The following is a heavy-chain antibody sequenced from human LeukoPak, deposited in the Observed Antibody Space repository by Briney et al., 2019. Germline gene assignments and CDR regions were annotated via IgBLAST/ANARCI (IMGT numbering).Heavy chain of an antibody. V-gene: IGHV1-18*01. CDR2: ISAYNGNT. CDR1: GYTFTSYG. CDR3: ARDAIVAGATWYYYYYMDV. Sequence: ASVKVSCKASGYTFTSYGINWVRQAPGQGLEWMGWISAYNGNTNSAQKFQGRVTMTIDTSTTTAYMELRSLRSDDTAVYYCARDAIVAGATWYYYYYMDVWGKGTTVTVSS. D-gene: IGHD5-12*01. J-gene: IGHJ6*03.